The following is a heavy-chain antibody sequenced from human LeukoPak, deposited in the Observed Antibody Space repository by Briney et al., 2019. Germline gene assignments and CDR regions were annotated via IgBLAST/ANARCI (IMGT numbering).Heavy chain of an antibody. V-gene: IGHV1-3*01. CDR1: GYTFTSYA. CDR3: ARDPRIAAAGGRFDY. Sequence: ASVKVSCKASGYTFTSYAMHWVRQAPGQRLEGMGWINAGNGNTKYSQKFQGRVTITRDTSASTAYMELSSLRSEDTAVYYCARDPRIAAAGGRFDYWGQGTLVTVSS. D-gene: IGHD6-13*01. CDR2: INAGNGNT. J-gene: IGHJ4*02.